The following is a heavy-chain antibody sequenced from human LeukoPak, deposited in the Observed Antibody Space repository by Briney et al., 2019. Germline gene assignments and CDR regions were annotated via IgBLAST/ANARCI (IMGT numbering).Heavy chain of an antibody. J-gene: IGHJ4*02. CDR3: ARERDVGYCGRSGCHAPGY. D-gene: IGHD2-2*01. V-gene: IGHV3-30-3*01. CDR2: ISDDGNDE. CDR1: GFIFNSFA. Sequence: GRSLRLSCAASGFIFNSFAMHWVRQAPGKGLEWVTVISDDGNDEYYADSVKGRSTISRDNSKNMVYLQMNSLTTEDTAVYYCARERDVGYCGRSGCHAPGYWGQGTLVTVSS.